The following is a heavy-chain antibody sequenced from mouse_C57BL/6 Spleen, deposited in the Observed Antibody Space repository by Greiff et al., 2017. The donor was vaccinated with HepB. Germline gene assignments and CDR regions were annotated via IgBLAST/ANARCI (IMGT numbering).Heavy chain of an antibody. D-gene: IGHD3-2*02. CDR1: GFSFNTYA. J-gene: IGHJ3*01. CDR3: VSETAQPFAY. Sequence: EVQLQESGGGLVQPKGSLKLSCAASGFSFNTYAMNWVRQAPGKGLEWVARIRSKSNNYATYYADSVKDRFTISRDDSESMLYLQMNNLKTEDTAMYYCVSETAQPFAYWGQGTLVTVSA. CDR2: IRSKSNNYAT. V-gene: IGHV10-1*01.